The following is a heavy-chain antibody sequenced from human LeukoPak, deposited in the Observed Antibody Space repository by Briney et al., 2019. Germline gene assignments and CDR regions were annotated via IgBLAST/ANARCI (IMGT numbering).Heavy chain of an antibody. D-gene: IGHD2-21*02. V-gene: IGHV1-69*05. CDR3: AQFCGGDCYPPRDAFDI. CDR2: IIPIFGTA. CDR1: GGTFGSYA. J-gene: IGHJ3*02. Sequence: SVKVSCKASGGTFGSYAISWVRQAPGQGLEWMGGIIPIFGTANYAQKFQGRVTITTDESTSTAYMELSSLRSEDTAVYYCAQFCGGDCYPPRDAFDIWGQGTMVTVSS.